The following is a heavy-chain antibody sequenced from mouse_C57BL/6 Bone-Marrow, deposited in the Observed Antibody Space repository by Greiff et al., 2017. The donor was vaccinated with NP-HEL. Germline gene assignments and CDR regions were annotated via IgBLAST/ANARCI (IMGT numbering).Heavy chain of an antibody. CDR3: ARGSTGGY. Sequence: EVQLVESGGGLVKPGGSLKLSCAASGFTFSSYAMSWVRQTPEKRLEWVATISDGGSYTYYPDNVKGRFTISRDNAKNNLYLQMSHLKSEDTAMYYCARGSTGGYWGQGTTLTVSS. CDR1: GFTFSSYA. J-gene: IGHJ2*01. V-gene: IGHV5-4*01. CDR2: ISDGGSYT. D-gene: IGHD5-1*01.